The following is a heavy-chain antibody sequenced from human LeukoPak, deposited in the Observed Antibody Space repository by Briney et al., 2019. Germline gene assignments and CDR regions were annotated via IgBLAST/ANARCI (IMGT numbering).Heavy chain of an antibody. Sequence: ASVKVSCKASGGTFGSYAISWVRQAPGQGLEWMGGIIPIFGTANYAQKFQGRVTITADESTSTAYMELSSLRSEDTAVYYCARYGGDQEYYYYYYMDVWGKGTTVTISS. CDR3: ARYGGDQEYYYYYYMDV. V-gene: IGHV1-69*13. J-gene: IGHJ6*03. D-gene: IGHD3-16*01. CDR1: GGTFGSYA. CDR2: IIPIFGTA.